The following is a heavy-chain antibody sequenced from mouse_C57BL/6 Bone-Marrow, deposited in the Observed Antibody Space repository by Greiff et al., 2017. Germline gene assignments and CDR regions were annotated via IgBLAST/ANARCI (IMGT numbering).Heavy chain of an antibody. D-gene: IGHD1-1*01. CDR3: ARSEYYYGSSPYYFDY. Sequence: QVQLKESGAELVRPGASVKLSCKASGYTFTDYYINWVKQRPGQGLEWIARIYPGSGNTYYNEKFKGKATLTAEKSSSTAYMQLSSLTSEDSAVYFCARSEYYYGSSPYYFDYWGQGTTLTVSS. CDR2: IYPGSGNT. V-gene: IGHV1-76*01. J-gene: IGHJ2*01. CDR1: GYTFTDYY.